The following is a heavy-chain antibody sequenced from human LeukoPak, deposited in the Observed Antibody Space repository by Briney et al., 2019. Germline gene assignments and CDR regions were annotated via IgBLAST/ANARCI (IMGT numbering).Heavy chain of an antibody. D-gene: IGHD5-24*01. CDR3: ARESLRRDGSDY. V-gene: IGHV1-69*05. CDR2: IIPIFGTA. J-gene: IGHJ4*02. CDR1: GYTFTSYG. Sequence: GASVKVSCKASGYTFTSYGTSWVRQAPGQGLEWMGGIIPIFGTANYAQKFQGRVTITTDESTSTAYMELSSLRSEDTAVYYCARESLRRDGSDYWGQGTLVTVSS.